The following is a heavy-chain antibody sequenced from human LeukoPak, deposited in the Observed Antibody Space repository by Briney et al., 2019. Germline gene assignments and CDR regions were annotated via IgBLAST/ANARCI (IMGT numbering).Heavy chain of an antibody. D-gene: IGHD3-3*01. V-gene: IGHV1-69*13. CDR2: IIPIFGTA. J-gene: IGHJ4*02. CDR3: AREGLRANLFDY. CDR1: GGTFSSYA. Sequence: SVKVSCKASGGTFSSYAISWVRQAPGQGLEWMGRIIPIFGTANYAQKFQGRVTITADESTTTAYMELSSLRSENTAVYYCAREGLRANLFDYWGQGTLVTVSS.